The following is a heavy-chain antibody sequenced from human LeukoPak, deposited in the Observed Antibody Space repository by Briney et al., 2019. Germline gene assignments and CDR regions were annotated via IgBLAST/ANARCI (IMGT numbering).Heavy chain of an antibody. J-gene: IGHJ6*02. D-gene: IGHD5-24*01. CDR2: ISSSSSTI. CDR1: GFTFSSYS. CDR3: ARALRREDYYYYGMDV. Sequence: GGSLRLSCAASGFTFSSYSMNWVRQAPGKGLEWVSYISSSSSTIYYADSVKGRFTISRDNAKNSLYLQMNSLRDEDTAVYYCARALRREDYYYYGMDVWGHGTTVTVSS. V-gene: IGHV3-48*02.